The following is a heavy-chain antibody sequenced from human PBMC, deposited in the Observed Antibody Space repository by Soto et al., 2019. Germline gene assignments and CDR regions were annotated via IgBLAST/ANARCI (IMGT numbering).Heavy chain of an antibody. CDR1: GYTFTGYY. D-gene: IGHD1-26*01. CDR2: INPNSGGT. CDR3: AREGENKGSAP. J-gene: IGHJ4*02. V-gene: IGHV1-2*04. Sequence: ASVKVSCKASGYTFTGYYMHWVRQAPGQGLEWMGWINPNSGGTNYAQKFQGWVTMTRDTSISTAYMELRSLRSDDTAVYYCAREGENKGSAPGGKGPLVTVPS.